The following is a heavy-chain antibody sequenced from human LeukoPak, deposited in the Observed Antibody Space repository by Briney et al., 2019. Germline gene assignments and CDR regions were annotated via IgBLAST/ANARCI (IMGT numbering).Heavy chain of an antibody. Sequence: SQTLSLTCAVYGGSFSGYYWSWIRHPPGKGLEWMGELNHIGSPTYNPSLKSRVTISIDMSKNQFSLKLSSGTAADTAMYYCAGDRDGIFDYWGQGTLVTVSS. CDR3: AGDRDGIFDY. D-gene: IGHD3-10*01. CDR2: LNHIGSP. V-gene: IGHV4-34*01. CDR1: GGSFSGYY. J-gene: IGHJ4*02.